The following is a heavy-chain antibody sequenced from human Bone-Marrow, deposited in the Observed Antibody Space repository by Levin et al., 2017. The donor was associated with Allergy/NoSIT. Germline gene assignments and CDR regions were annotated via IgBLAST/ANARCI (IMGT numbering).Heavy chain of an antibody. Sequence: SQTLSLTCAISGDSVSSNSAAWNWIRQSPSRGLEWLGRTYYRSKWYNDYAVSVKSRITINPDTSKNQFSLQLNSVTPEDTAVYYCARVLYSSSWYYYYYGMDVWGQGTTVTVSS. V-gene: IGHV6-1*01. CDR3: ARVLYSSSWYYYYYGMDV. CDR2: TYYRSKWYN. CDR1: GDSVSSNSAA. D-gene: IGHD6-13*01. J-gene: IGHJ6*02.